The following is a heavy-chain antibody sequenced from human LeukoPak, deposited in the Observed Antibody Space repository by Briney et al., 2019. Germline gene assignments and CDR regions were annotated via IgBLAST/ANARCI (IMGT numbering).Heavy chain of an antibody. CDR3: AREWLDTAMVLDAFDI. CDR2: IIPIFGTA. CDR1: GGTFSSYA. D-gene: IGHD5-18*01. V-gene: IGHV1-69*06. J-gene: IGHJ3*02. Sequence: ASVKDSCMASGGTFSSYAISGVRPAPEQGLEWMGGIIPIFGTANYAQKFQGRVTITADKSTSTAYMELSSLRSEDTAVYYCAREWLDTAMVLDAFDIWGQGTMVTVSS.